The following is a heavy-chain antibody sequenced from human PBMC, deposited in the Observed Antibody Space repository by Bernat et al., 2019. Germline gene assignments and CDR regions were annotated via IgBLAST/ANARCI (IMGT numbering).Heavy chain of an antibody. J-gene: IGHJ4*02. V-gene: IGHV3-43*02. D-gene: IGHD6-13*01. CDR1: GFTFDDYA. CDR3: AKDPAAGNDLDY. Sequence: EVQLVESGGGVVQPGGSLRLSCAASGFTFDDYAMHWVRQAPGKGLEWVSLISGDGGSTYYADSVKGRFTISRDNSKNSLYLQMNSLRTEDNALYYCAKDPAAGNDLDYWGQGTLVTVSS. CDR2: ISGDGGST.